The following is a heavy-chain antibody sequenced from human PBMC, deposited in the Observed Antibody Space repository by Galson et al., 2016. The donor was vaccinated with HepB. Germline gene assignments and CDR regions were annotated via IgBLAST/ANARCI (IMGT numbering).Heavy chain of an antibody. Sequence: SLRLSCAASGFSFSNSGMSWVRQAPGRGLEWVSGITRSGDATHYADFVKGRFTISRDNSKNTLYLQMNSLRAEDTALYYCAKDSSAYYYVSFYYYAMDVWGQGNPGHRLL. J-gene: IGHJ6*02. CDR1: GFSFSNSG. D-gene: IGHD3-22*01. CDR2: ITRSGDAT. CDR3: AKDSSAYYYVSFYYYAMDV. V-gene: IGHV3-23*01.